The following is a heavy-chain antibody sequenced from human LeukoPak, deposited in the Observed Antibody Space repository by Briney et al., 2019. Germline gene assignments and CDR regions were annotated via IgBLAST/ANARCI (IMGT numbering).Heavy chain of an antibody. CDR1: GFTFSSYA. CDR3: ARGANAYDSSGPFDY. J-gene: IGHJ4*02. Sequence: GGSLRLSCAASGFTFSSYAMHWVRQAPGKGLEWVAVISYDGSNKYYADSVKGRFTISRDNSKNTPYLQMNSLRAEDTAVYYCARGANAYDSSGPFDYWGQGTLVTVSS. CDR2: ISYDGSNK. V-gene: IGHV3-30-3*01. D-gene: IGHD3-22*01.